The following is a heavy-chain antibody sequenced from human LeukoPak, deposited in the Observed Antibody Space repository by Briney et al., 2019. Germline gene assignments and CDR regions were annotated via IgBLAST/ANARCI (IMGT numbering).Heavy chain of an antibody. CDR1: GGSISSHY. CDR3: ARDYYDSSGYYPNNWFDP. J-gene: IGHJ5*02. V-gene: IGHV4-59*11. D-gene: IGHD3-22*01. CDR2: IYYSGST. Sequence: SETLSLTCTVSGGSISSHYWSWIRQPPGKGLEWIGYIYYSGSTNYNPSLESRVTISVDTSKNQFSLKLSSVTAADTAVYYCARDYYDSSGYYPNNWFDPWGQGTLVTVSS.